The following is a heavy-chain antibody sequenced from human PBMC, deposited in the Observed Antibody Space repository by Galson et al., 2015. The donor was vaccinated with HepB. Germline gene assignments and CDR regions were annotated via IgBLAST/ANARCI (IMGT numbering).Heavy chain of an antibody. Sequence: SVKVSCKASGYTLTNYGFSWVRQAPGQGLEWMGWISAYNGNTNYAQKLQGRVTMTTDTSTSTAYMELRSLRSDDTAVYYCARALSDYDDTSRCPFDYWGQGTLVTVSS. CDR3: ARALSDYDDTSRCPFDY. CDR1: GYTLTNYG. J-gene: IGHJ4*02. V-gene: IGHV1-18*04. D-gene: IGHD3-22*01. CDR2: ISAYNGNT.